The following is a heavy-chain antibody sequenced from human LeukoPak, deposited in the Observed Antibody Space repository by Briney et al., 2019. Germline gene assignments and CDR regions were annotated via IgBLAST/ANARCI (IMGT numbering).Heavy chain of an antibody. CDR2: ISWNSGSI. J-gene: IGHJ6*02. V-gene: IGHV3-9*01. CDR1: GFTFDDYA. D-gene: IGHD4-17*01. Sequence: GRSLRLSCAASGFTFDDYAMHWVRQAPGKGLEWVSGISWNSGSIGYADSVKGRFTISRDNAKNSLYLQMSSLRAEDTALYYCARGSGGDYRDYYYYGMDVWGQGTTVTVSS. CDR3: ARGSGGDYRDYYYYGMDV.